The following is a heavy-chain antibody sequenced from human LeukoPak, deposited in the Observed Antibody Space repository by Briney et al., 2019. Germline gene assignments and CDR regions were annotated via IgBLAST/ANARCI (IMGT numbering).Heavy chain of an antibody. Sequence: SVKVSCKASGGTFSSYAISRVRQAPGQGLEWMGGIIPIFGTANYAQKFQGRVTITADESTSTAYMELSRLRSEDTAVYYCARGLVGATSGYFDYWGQGTLVTVSS. V-gene: IGHV1-69*01. CDR3: ARGLVGATSGYFDY. CDR2: IIPIFGTA. CDR1: GGTFSSYA. J-gene: IGHJ4*02. D-gene: IGHD1-26*01.